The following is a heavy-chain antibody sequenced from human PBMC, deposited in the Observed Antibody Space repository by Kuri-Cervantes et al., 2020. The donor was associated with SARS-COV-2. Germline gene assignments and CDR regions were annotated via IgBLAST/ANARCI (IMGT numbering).Heavy chain of an antibody. CDR3: AIRVPKSRDSSGYYSDYYYYGMDV. Sequence: SVKVSCKASGGTFSSYAISWVRQAPGQGLEWMGRIIPIFGIANYAQKFQGRVTITADKSTGTAYIELSSLRSEDTAVYYCAIRVPKSRDSSGYYSDYYYYGMDVWGQGTTVTDSS. J-gene: IGHJ6*02. V-gene: IGHV1-69*04. D-gene: IGHD3-22*01. CDR2: IIPIFGIA. CDR1: GGTFSSYA.